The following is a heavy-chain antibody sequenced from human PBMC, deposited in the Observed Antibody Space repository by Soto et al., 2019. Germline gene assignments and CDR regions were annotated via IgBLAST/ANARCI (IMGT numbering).Heavy chain of an antibody. Sequence: GSLRLSCAASGITFSSYAMSWVRQAPGKGLEWVSSINGRGGDTFYADSVKGRFTISRDNAKNSLYLQMNSLRAEDTAVYYCAREPLCGGKCYEKWSDPWGQGTLVTVSS. CDR3: AREPLCGGKCYEKWSDP. V-gene: IGHV3-21*01. CDR1: GITFSSYA. J-gene: IGHJ5*02. CDR2: INGRGGDT. D-gene: IGHD2-15*01.